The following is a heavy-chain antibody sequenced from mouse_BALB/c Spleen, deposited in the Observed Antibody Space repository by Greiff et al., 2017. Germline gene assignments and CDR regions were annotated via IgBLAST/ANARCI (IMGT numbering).Heavy chain of an antibody. CDR3: ARRYSYAMYY. J-gene: IGHJ4*01. CDR2: INPSNGRT. V-gene: IGHV1S81*02. Sequence: QVQLQQPGAELVKPGASVKLSCKASGYTFTSYWMHWVKQRPGQGLEWIGEINPSNGRTNYNEKFKSKATLTVDKSSSTAYMQLSSLTSEDSAVYYCARRYSYAMYYWGQGTSVTVSS. CDR1: GYTFTSYW. D-gene: IGHD1-1*01.